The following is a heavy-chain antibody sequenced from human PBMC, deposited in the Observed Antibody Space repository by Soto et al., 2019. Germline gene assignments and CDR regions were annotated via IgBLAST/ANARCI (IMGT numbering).Heavy chain of an antibody. J-gene: IGHJ4*01. Sequence: VQLLESGGGLVQPGESLRLSCAASGFTFSSIAMTWVRQAPGKGLEWVSTLSGSGHSTYYADSVKGRFTISRDNSKNTLYLQMYSLRDADTAMYYCAKGGVDPRETYYMNDYWGHGTLVTVSS. V-gene: IGHV3-23*01. CDR3: AKGGVDPRETYYMNDY. D-gene: IGHD1-26*01. CDR1: GFTFSSIA. CDR2: LSGSGHST.